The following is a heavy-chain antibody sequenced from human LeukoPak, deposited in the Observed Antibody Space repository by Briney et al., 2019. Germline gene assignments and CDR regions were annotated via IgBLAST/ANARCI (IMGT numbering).Heavy chain of an antibody. D-gene: IGHD1-26*01. CDR3: ARTQLYSGSYSSPFDI. J-gene: IGHJ3*02. CDR2: IDWDDDK. CDR1: GFSLSTSGMR. V-gene: IGHV2-70*04. Sequence: SGPALLKPTQTLTLTCTFSGFSLSTSGMRVSWIRQPPGKALEWLARIDWDDDKFYSTSLKTRLTISKDTSKNQVVLTMTNMDPVDTATYYCARTQLYSGSYSSPFDIWGRGTMVTVSS.